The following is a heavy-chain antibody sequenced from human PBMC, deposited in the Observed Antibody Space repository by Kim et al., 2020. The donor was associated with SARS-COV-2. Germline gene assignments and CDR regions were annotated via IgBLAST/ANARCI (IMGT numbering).Heavy chain of an antibody. Sequence: GGSLRLSCAASGFTLSDFVMHWVRQAPGKGLEWVGRIRTKANNYATAYGVSVKGRFSISRDDSKNTAHLQMKSLKTEDTAVYYCTTYSGRFPDLFDYGGQGTLVTVSS. CDR1: GFTLSDFV. V-gene: IGHV3-73*01. CDR3: TTYSGRFPDLFDY. J-gene: IGHJ4*02. CDR2: IRTKANNYAT. D-gene: IGHD1-26*01.